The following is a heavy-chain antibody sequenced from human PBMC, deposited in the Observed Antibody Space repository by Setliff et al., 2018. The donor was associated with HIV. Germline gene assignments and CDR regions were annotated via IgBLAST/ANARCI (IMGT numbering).Heavy chain of an antibody. Sequence: ASVKVSCKASRYTFSTYAFHWVRQAPGQRLEWMGWINAANGDTKYSQKFQGRVTITRDKSASTAYMELSSLRSEDAAVYYCAAGQITMIRGAPYYYHYGVDVWGQGTTVTVSS. D-gene: IGHD3-10*01. CDR3: AAGQITMIRGAPYYYHYGVDV. J-gene: IGHJ6*02. CDR1: RYTFSTYA. CDR2: INAANGDT. V-gene: IGHV1-3*01.